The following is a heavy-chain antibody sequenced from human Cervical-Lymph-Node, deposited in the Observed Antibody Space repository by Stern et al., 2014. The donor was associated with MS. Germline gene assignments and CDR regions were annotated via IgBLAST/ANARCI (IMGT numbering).Heavy chain of an antibody. CDR1: GYTFSSFG. CDR2: ISPYNGNT. D-gene: IGHD3-10*01. V-gene: IGHV1-18*01. Sequence: VQLVESGGEVKKPEASVKVSCKTSGYTFSSFGISWVRQAPGQGLEWMGWISPYNGNTNYAQKFQGRVTMTTDTSTSTAYMELRSLKSDDTAVYYCARQSGVTRGWFDPWGQGTLVTVSS. CDR3: ARQSGVTRGWFDP. J-gene: IGHJ5*02.